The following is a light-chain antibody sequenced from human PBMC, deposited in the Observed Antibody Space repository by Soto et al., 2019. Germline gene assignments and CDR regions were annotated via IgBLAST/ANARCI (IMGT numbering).Light chain of an antibody. CDR3: QQLNTYPLT. CDR1: QGISGY. Sequence: DIQLTQSPSFLSASVGDRVTLTCRASQGISGYLAWYQQKPGKAPKLLIFAASTLQSGVPSRFSGSGSGTEFTLTLSSLQPEDFATYYCQQLNTYPLTFGGGTKVEIK. CDR2: AAS. V-gene: IGKV1-9*01. J-gene: IGKJ4*01.